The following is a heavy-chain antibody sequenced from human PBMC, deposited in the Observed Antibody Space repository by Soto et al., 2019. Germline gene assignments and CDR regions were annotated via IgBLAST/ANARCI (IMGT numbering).Heavy chain of an antibody. CDR1: GGSIISGDYY. Sequence: PSETLSLTCTVSGGSIISGDYYFICIRQPPGKGLEWIGYIYYSGSTYYNPSLKSRVTISVDTSKNQFSLKLSSVTAADTAVYYCARATTVVTPAFDYWGQGTLVTVSS. D-gene: IGHD4-17*01. CDR2: IYYSGST. CDR3: ARATTVVTPAFDY. J-gene: IGHJ4*02. V-gene: IGHV4-30-4*01.